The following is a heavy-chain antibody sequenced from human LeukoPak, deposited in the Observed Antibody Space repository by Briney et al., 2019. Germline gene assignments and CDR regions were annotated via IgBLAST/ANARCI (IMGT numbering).Heavy chain of an antibody. CDR3: AKAMYSSRWYGPFQH. Sequence: PGGSLRLSCAASGFTFDDYDMHWVRHAPGKGLEWVSGISWNSGSIGYADCVKGRFPLSRENAEHSLSLQVHSQRAEDPVLYYCAKAMYSSRWYGPFQHWGQGTLVTVS. V-gene: IGHV3-9*01. CDR2: ISWNSGSI. CDR1: GFTFDDYD. D-gene: IGHD6-13*01. J-gene: IGHJ1*01.